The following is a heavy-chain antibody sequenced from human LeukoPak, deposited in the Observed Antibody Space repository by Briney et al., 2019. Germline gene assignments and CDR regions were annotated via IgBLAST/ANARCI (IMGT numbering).Heavy chain of an antibody. CDR3: AKFSNRREMATITDY. CDR1: GFTFSSYA. D-gene: IGHD5-24*01. CDR2: ISYDGSNK. J-gene: IGHJ4*02. V-gene: IGHV3-30*04. Sequence: GGSLRLSCAASGFTFSSYAMHWVRQAPGKGLEWVALISYDGSNKYYADSVKGRFTISRDNSKNTLYLQMNSLRAEDTAVYYCAKFSNRREMATITDYWGQGTLVTVSS.